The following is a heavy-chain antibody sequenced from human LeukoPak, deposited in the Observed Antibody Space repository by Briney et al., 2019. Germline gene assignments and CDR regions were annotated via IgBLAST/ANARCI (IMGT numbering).Heavy chain of an antibody. D-gene: IGHD6-19*01. CDR3: AKVEVSGDPDY. Sequence: GGSLRLSCAASGFTFGTYAMSWVRQAPGKGLEWVSDISGSGGSTYYADSVKGRFTISRDNSKNTLYLQMNSLRAEDTAVYYCAKVEVSGDPDYWGQGTLVTVSS. V-gene: IGHV3-23*01. CDR2: ISGSGGST. CDR1: GFTFGTYA. J-gene: IGHJ4*02.